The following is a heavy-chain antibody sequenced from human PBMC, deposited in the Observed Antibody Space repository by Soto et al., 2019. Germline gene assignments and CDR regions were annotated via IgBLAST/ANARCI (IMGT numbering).Heavy chain of an antibody. D-gene: IGHD2-2*02. J-gene: IGHJ6*02. Sequence: SVKVSCKASGGTFSSYAISWVRQAPGQGLEWMGGIIPIFGTANYAQKFQGRVTITADESTSTAYMELSSLRSEDTAVYYCAREDCSSTSCYKGAGYYYYYGMDVWGQGTTVTVSS. CDR1: GGTFSSYA. CDR3: AREDCSSTSCYKGAGYYYYYGMDV. V-gene: IGHV1-69*13. CDR2: IIPIFGTA.